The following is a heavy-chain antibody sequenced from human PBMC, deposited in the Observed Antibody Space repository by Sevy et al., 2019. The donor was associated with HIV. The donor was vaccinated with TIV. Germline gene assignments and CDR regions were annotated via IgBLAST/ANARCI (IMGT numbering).Heavy chain of an antibody. CDR1: GFTFSDYY. J-gene: IGHJ6*02. D-gene: IGHD4-17*01. CDR2: ISGSDGTI. V-gene: IGHV3-11*01. CDR3: ARDHEKDGDLGDYYYYAMDV. Sequence: GGSLRLSCAASGFTFSDYYMSWIRQAPGKGLEWISYISGSDGTIYYSDSVKGRFTISRDNAKNSLYLHMNRLRAEDTAVYYCARDHEKDGDLGDYYYYAMDVWGQGTTVTASS.